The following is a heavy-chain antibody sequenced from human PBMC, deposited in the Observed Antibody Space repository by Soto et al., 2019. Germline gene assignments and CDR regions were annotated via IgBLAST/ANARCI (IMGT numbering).Heavy chain of an antibody. V-gene: IGHV1-18*04. CDR3: ARDREYGGNSGGAAFDI. CDR1: GYTFTSYG. J-gene: IGHJ3*02. CDR2: ISAYNGNT. D-gene: IGHD2-21*02. Sequence: ASVEVSCKASGYTFTSYGISWVRQAPGQGLEWMGWISAYNGNTNYAQKLQGRVTMTTDTSTSTAYMELRSLRSDDTAVYYCARDREYGGNSGGAAFDIWGQGTMVTVS.